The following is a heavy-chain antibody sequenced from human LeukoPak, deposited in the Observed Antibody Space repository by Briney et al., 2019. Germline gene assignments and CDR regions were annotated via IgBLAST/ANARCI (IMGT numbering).Heavy chain of an antibody. J-gene: IGHJ4*02. V-gene: IGHV1-18*01. CDR1: GYTFTSYG. Sequence: ASVKVSCKASGYTFTSYGICWVRQAPGQGLEWMGWISTYNGNTNYAQKLQGRVTMTTDTSTSTAYMELRSLRSDDTAVYYCATGCSSTSCRSPLDYWGQGTLVTVSS. D-gene: IGHD2-2*01. CDR2: ISTYNGNT. CDR3: ATGCSSTSCRSPLDY.